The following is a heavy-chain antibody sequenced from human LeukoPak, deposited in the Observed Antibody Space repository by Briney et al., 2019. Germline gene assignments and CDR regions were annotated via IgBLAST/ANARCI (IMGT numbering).Heavy chain of an antibody. Sequence: SETLSLTCTVSGGSISSYYWSWIRQPAGKGLEWIGRIYTSGSTNYNPSLKSRVTMSVDTSKNQFSLKLSSVTAADTAVYYCARARLYSSSRDAFDIWGQGTMVTVSS. V-gene: IGHV4-4*07. D-gene: IGHD6-6*01. CDR1: GGSISSYY. J-gene: IGHJ3*02. CDR2: IYTSGST. CDR3: ARARLYSSSRDAFDI.